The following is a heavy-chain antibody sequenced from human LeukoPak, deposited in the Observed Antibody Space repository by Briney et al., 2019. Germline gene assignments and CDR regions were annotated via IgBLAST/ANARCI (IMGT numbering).Heavy chain of an antibody. Sequence: GGSLRLSCAASGFTFSSYAMSWVRQAPGKGLEWVSAISGSGGSTYYADSVKGRFTISRGNSKNTLYLQMNSLRAEDTAVYYCARDVGTLAYDYVWGSYRYTYPYDYWGQGTLVTVSS. V-gene: IGHV3-23*01. J-gene: IGHJ4*02. CDR2: ISGSGGST. D-gene: IGHD3-16*02. CDR3: ARDVGTLAYDYVWGSYRYTYPYDY. CDR1: GFTFSSYA.